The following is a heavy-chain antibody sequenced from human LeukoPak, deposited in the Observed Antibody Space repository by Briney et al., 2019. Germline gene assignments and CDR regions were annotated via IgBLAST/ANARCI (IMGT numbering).Heavy chain of an antibody. V-gene: IGHV3-53*01. Sequence: GGSLRLSCAASGFAVSSNHMNWVRQAPGKGLEWVSVIFNGGSTYYADSVKGRFTISRGNSKNPLYLQMNSLRAEDTAVYYCAKDLYSSSWYGSAFDYWGQGTLVTVSS. D-gene: IGHD6-13*01. CDR3: AKDLYSSSWYGSAFDY. CDR2: IFNGGST. J-gene: IGHJ4*02. CDR1: GFAVSSNH.